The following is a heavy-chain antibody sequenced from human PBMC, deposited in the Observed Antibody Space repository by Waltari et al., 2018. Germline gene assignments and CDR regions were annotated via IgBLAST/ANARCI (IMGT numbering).Heavy chain of an antibody. V-gene: IGHV3-7*03. CDR1: GFRLRAHR. D-gene: IGHD3-10*02. Sequence: EAQLMASGGGLVQPGGSLRLAAAASGFRLRAHRMTWVRRAPGKGLGWVANIKWDGSAAWYAESMSGRFIISRDNANSVFLQMSSPTADDTATYYCARGSAAYVRFWDLWGQGTVVTVSS. J-gene: IGHJ5*02. CDR3: ARGSAAYVRFWDL. CDR2: IKWDGSAA.